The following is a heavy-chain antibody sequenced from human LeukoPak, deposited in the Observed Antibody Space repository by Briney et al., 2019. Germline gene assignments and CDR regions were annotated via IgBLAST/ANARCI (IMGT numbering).Heavy chain of an antibody. CDR2: IYYSGST. J-gene: IGHJ4*02. D-gene: IGHD2-2*01. V-gene: IGHV4-31*03. Sequence: SETLSLTCTVSGGSIISGGYDWSWIRQHPGKGLEWIGYIYYSGSTYYNPSLKSRVTISVDTSKNQFSLKLSSVTAADTAVYYCAREYCSSTSCYCDYWGQGTLVTVSS. CDR1: GGSIISGGYD. CDR3: AREYCSSTSCYCDY.